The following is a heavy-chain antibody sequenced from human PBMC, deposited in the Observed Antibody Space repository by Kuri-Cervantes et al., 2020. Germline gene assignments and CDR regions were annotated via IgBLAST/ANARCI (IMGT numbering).Heavy chain of an antibody. V-gene: IGHV2-26*01. Sequence: SGPTLVKPTQTLTLTCTFSGFSLITAESGVSRIRQPPGKALEWLAHIFSNDEKSYSTSLKSRLTISKDTSKSQVVLTMTNMDPVDTATYYCARTARGIGWFDPWGQGTLVTVSS. CDR3: ARTARGIGWFDP. CDR2: IFSNDEK. J-gene: IGHJ5*02. D-gene: IGHD1-26*01. CDR1: GFSLITAESG.